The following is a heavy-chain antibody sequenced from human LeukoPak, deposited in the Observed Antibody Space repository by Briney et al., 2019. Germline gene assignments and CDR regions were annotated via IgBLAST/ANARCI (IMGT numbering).Heavy chain of an antibody. Sequence: PGGSLRLSCAASGFILSDYNMRWVRQAPGKGLEWVAVISYDGSNKYYADSVKARFTISREHSKNTLYLQMNSLRAEDTAVYYCARDQTGFCSGSSCLGSTFDYWGQGTLVTVSS. CDR1: GFILSDYN. CDR2: ISYDGSNK. CDR3: ARDQTGFCSGSSCLGSTFDY. D-gene: IGHD2-15*01. J-gene: IGHJ4*02. V-gene: IGHV3-30*04.